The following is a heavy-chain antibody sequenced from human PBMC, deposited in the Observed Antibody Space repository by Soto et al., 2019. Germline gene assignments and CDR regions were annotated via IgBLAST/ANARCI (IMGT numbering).Heavy chain of an antibody. Sequence: GASVKVSCKASGYTFTSYAMHWVRQAPGQRLEWMGWINAGNGNTKYSQKFQGRVTITRDTSASTAYMELSSLRSEDTAVYYCARNYGSRSYYFLSWFDPWGQGTLVTVSS. CDR3: ARNYGSRSYYFLSWFDP. V-gene: IGHV1-3*01. CDR1: GYTFTSYA. CDR2: INAGNGNT. J-gene: IGHJ5*02. D-gene: IGHD3-10*01.